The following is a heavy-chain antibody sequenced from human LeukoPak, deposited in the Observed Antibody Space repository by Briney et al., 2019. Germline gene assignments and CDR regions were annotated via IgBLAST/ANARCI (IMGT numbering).Heavy chain of an antibody. CDR2: ISGTGSKT. CDR3: ARDSGPYYYFDY. V-gene: IGHV3-23*01. Sequence: GGSLRLSCVASEFTFSSYAMSWVRQAPGKGLEWVSGISGTGSKTYYPDSVKGRFTISRDNSKNTLYLQMNSLRAEDTAVYYCARDSGPYYYFDYWGQGTMVTVSS. D-gene: IGHD3-10*01. CDR1: EFTFSSYA. J-gene: IGHJ4*02.